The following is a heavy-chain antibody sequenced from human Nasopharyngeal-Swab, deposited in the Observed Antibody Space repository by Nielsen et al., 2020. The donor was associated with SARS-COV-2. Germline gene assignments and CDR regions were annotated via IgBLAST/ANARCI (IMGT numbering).Heavy chain of an antibody. Sequence: ASVKVSCKASGYTFINYGITWVRQAPGQGLEWRGWSSAYNSNTNYAQKFQGRVTMTTDTSTNTAYMELRSLRSDGTAVYYCARKRGEQWLSQFDYWGQGTLVTVSS. CDR1: GYTFINYG. CDR2: SSAYNSNT. CDR3: ARKRGEQWLSQFDY. V-gene: IGHV1-18*01. D-gene: IGHD6-19*01. J-gene: IGHJ4*02.